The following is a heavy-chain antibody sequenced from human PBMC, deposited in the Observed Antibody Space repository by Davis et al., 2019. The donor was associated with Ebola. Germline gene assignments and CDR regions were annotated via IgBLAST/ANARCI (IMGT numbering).Heavy chain of an antibody. Sequence: GESLKISCAVSGFAFRNYPMSWIRQAPGKGLEWVSYISSSGSTIYYADSVKGRFTISRDNAKNSLYLQMNSLRAEDTAVYYCARDRRLRFRNPSYGMDVWGQGTTVTVSS. CDR2: ISSSGSTI. CDR3: ARDRRLRFRNPSYGMDV. J-gene: IGHJ6*02. D-gene: IGHD5-12*01. CDR1: GFAFRNYP. V-gene: IGHV3-11*01.